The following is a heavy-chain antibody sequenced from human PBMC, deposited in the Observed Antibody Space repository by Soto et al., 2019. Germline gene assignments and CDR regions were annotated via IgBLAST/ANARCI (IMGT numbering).Heavy chain of an antibody. V-gene: IGHV1-69*01. D-gene: IGHD5-12*01. CDR3: AGGGEGYNFGAVY. Sequence: QVQLVQSGAEVKEPGSSVKVSCTASGGGNLRDYRTTWVRRAPGQGLEWMGGIIPKLGSANYAQKVHGRVTITADESTNSVYRELSSLRSDDTAVYYRAGGGEGYNFGAVYWGQGTPVTVSS. J-gene: IGHJ4*02. CDR2: IIPKLGSA. CDR1: GGGNLRDYR.